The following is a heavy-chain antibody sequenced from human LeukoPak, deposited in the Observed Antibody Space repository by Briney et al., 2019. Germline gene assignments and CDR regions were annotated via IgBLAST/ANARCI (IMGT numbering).Heavy chain of an antibody. CDR2: ISYDGSNK. J-gene: IGHJ5*02. D-gene: IGHD2-15*01. CDR1: GFTFSSYA. CDR3: ARDLGYFRAPFDP. V-gene: IGHV3-30-3*01. Sequence: GGSLRLSCAASGFTFSSYAMHWVRQAPGKGLEWVAVISYDGSNKYYADSVKGRFTISRDNSKNTLYLQMNSLRAEDTAVYYRARDLGYFRAPFDPWGQGTLVTVSS.